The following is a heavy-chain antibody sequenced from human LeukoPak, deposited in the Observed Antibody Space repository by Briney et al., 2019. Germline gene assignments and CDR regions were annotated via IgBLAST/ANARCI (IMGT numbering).Heavy chain of an antibody. CDR2: IIPIFGTA. D-gene: IGHD3-16*02. V-gene: IGHV1-69*05. J-gene: IGHJ3*02. Sequence: ASVKVSCKASGYTFTSYGISWVRQAPGQGLEWMGGIIPIFGTANYAQKFQGRVTITTDESTSTAYMELSSLRSEDTAVYYCARAGYDYVWGSYRHDAFDIWGQGTMVTVSS. CDR3: ARAGYDYVWGSYRHDAFDI. CDR1: GYTFTSYG.